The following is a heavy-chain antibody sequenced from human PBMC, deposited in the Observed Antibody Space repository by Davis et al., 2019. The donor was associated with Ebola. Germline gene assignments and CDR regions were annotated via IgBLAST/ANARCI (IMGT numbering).Heavy chain of an antibody. J-gene: IGHJ5*02. V-gene: IGHV3-11*05. CDR1: GFTFSAYY. CDR3: ARDSLRYSAAYGGWLDP. CDR2: ISSSSSYT. Sequence: GGSLRLSCPASGFTFSAYYISWIRKAPGKGLEWVSYISSSSSYTNYAESVKGRFTISKDNAKNTLYLQMNGLRADDTAMYYCARDSLRYSAAYGGWLDPWGQGTLVIVSS. D-gene: IGHD5-18*01.